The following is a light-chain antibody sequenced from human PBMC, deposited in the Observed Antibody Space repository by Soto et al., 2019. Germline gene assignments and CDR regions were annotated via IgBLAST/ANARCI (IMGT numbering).Light chain of an antibody. V-gene: IGKV3-20*01. J-gene: IGKJ3*01. CDR2: RIS. CDR1: QSFTGNY. CDR3: HQYGDSPFT. Sequence: VLTQSPGTLSLSPGESATLSCRASQSFTGNYLAWYQQKPGQAPRLLIYRISNRATGIPGRFSGSGSGTDFTLAISRLEPEDFAVYYCHQYGDSPFTFGPGTKVHI.